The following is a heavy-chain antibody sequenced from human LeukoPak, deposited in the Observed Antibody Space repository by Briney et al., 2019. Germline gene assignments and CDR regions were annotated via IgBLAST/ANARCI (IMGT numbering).Heavy chain of an antibody. CDR1: GGSISSGDYY. J-gene: IGHJ4*02. D-gene: IGHD3-10*01. V-gene: IGHV4-30-4*01. CDR2: IYYSGST. CDR3: ARVNTMVRGVVDY. Sequence: SQTLSLTCTVSGGSISSGDYYWSWIRQPPGKGLEWIGYIYYSGSTYYNPSLKSRVTISVDTSKNQFSLKLSSVTAADTAVYYCARVNTMVRGVVDYWGQGTPVTVSS.